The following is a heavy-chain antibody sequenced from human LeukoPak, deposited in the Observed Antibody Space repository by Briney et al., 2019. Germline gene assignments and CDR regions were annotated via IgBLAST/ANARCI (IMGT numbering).Heavy chain of an antibody. V-gene: IGHV4-59*01. CDR1: GGSISSFH. Sequence: SETLSLTCTVSGGSISSFHWSWIRQPPGKGLEWIGYIYYTGSTNYSPSLKSRLTISVDTSKNQFSLKLSSVTAADTAVYYCARASETLRRFDPWGQGTLVTVSS. CDR2: IYYTGST. CDR3: ARASETLRRFDP. J-gene: IGHJ5*02.